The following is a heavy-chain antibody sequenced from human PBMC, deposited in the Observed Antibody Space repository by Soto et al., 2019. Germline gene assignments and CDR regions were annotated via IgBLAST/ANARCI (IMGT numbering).Heavy chain of an antibody. CDR3: AKCWYYYDSSGYYSGPRDY. D-gene: IGHD3-22*01. V-gene: IGHV3-23*01. CDR2: ISGSGGST. CDR1: GFTFSSYA. Sequence: PGGSLRLSCAASGFTFSSYAMIWVRQAPGKGPEWVSAISGSGGSTYYADSVKGRFTISRDNSKNTLYLQMNSLRAEDTAVYYCAKCWYYYDSSGYYSGPRDYWGQGTLVTVSS. J-gene: IGHJ4*02.